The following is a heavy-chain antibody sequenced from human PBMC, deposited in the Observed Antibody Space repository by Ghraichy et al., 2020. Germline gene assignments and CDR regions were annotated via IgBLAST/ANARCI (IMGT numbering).Heavy chain of an antibody. Sequence: GGSLRLSCAASGFTFSNYGMHWVRQAPGKGLEWVAVISSDGSDKDYADSVKGRFTFSRDNSKNTLYLQMNSLRTEDTAVYYCAKDLTIGDYGGRGTFDIWGKGTMVTVSS. CDR1: GFTFSNYG. CDR2: ISSDGSDK. J-gene: IGHJ3*02. D-gene: IGHD4-17*01. V-gene: IGHV3-30*18. CDR3: AKDLTIGDYGGRGTFDI.